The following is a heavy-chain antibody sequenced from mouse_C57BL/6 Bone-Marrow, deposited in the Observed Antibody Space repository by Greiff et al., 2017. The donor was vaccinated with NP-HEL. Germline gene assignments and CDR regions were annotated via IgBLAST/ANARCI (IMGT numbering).Heavy chain of an antibody. CDR3: ARDYYGFAY. J-gene: IGHJ3*01. D-gene: IGHD1-1*01. Sequence: QVQLQQSGAELARPGASVKLSCKASGYTFTSYGISWVKQRTGQGLEWIGEIYPRSGNTYYNEKLKGKATLTADKAYSTAYMELRGLTSEDSAVYFCARDYYGFAYWGQGTLVTVSA. CDR1: GYTFTSYG. CDR2: IYPRSGNT. V-gene: IGHV1-81*01.